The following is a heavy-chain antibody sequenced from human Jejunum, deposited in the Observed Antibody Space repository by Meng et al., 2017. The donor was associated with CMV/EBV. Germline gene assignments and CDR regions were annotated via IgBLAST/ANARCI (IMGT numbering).Heavy chain of an antibody. CDR2: VNPNSGKT. CDR3: ARRRNWFDS. Sequence: QVSCKASGYPFTTYDICWVRQATGQGPEWMGWVNPNSGKTGYAQKFQGRLIMSRNSSIDTAYMELSSLRSDDTAVYYCARRRNWFDSWGQGTLVTVSS. V-gene: IGHV1-8*01. CDR1: GYPFTTYD. J-gene: IGHJ5*01.